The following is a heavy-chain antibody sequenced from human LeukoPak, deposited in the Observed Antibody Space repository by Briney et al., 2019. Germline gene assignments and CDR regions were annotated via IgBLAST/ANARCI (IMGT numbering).Heavy chain of an antibody. Sequence: PSETLSLTCTVSGGSISSGGYYWSWIRQHPGKGLEWIGEINHSGSTNYNPSLKSRVTISVDTSKNQFSLKLSSVTAADTAVYYCARGGGTFDYWGQGTLVTVSS. CDR2: INHSGST. CDR1: GGSISSGGYY. CDR3: ARGGGTFDY. D-gene: IGHD1-1*01. V-gene: IGHV4-31*03. J-gene: IGHJ4*02.